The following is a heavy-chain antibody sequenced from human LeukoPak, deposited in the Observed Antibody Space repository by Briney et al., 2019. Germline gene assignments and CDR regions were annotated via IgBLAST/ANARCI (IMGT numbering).Heavy chain of an antibody. CDR1: GLRFSDYD. CDR2: IRFDGSNK. Sequence: GGPLRLSCVVSGLRFSDYDMHWVRQAPGKGLEWVAVIRFDGSNKYYGDSVKGRFTISRDNSQKTVYLQMTGLTAADTAEYYCAKDFRVRGYSYGMDYWGQGTLVIVSS. J-gene: IGHJ4*02. CDR3: AKDFRVRGYSYGMDY. V-gene: IGHV3-33*06. D-gene: IGHD5-18*01.